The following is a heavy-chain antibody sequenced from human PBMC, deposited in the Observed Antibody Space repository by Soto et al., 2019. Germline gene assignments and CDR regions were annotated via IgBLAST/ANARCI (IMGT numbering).Heavy chain of an antibody. D-gene: IGHD3-3*01. CDR3: AKDLRDFWSGWPQHYYYGMDV. V-gene: IGHV3-30*18. CDR2: VSYDGSDK. CDR1: GFTFSSYG. J-gene: IGHJ6*02. Sequence: QVQLVESGGGVVQPGRSLRLSCAAAGFTFSSYGMHWVRQAPGKGLDWLAVVSYDGSDKYYADSVKGRFTVSRDNSKNTLYLQMNGLRAEDTAVYFCAKDLRDFWSGWPQHYYYGMDVWGQGTTVIVSS.